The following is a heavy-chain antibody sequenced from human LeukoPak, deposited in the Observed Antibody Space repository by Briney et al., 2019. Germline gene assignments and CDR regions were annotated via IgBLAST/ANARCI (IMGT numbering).Heavy chain of an antibody. D-gene: IGHD3-10*01. J-gene: IGHJ4*02. V-gene: IGHV1-18*01. CDR1: GGTFSSYA. CDR3: ARGKGRITMVRGVIITNDY. Sequence: GSSVKVSCKASGGTFSSYAISWVRQAPGQGLEWMGWISAYNGNTNYAQKLQGRVTMTTDTSTSTAYMELRSLRSDDTAVYYCARGKGRITMVRGVIITNDYWGQGTLVTVSS. CDR2: ISAYNGNT.